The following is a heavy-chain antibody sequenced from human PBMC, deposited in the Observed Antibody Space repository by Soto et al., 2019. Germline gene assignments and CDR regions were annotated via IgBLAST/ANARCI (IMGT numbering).Heavy chain of an antibody. D-gene: IGHD1-1*01. CDR2: ISYRGDTT. J-gene: IGHJ4*02. CDR3: AKDKPGTTSFDY. CDR1: GFTISRNA. V-gene: IGHV3-23*01. Sequence: PGGSLRLSCAASGFTISRNAMYWFRQAPGKGLECVSAISYRGDTTHYADSVKGRFTISRDTSKNTLYLQLNTLRADDTAVYYCAKDKPGTTSFDYWGQGTLVTVSS.